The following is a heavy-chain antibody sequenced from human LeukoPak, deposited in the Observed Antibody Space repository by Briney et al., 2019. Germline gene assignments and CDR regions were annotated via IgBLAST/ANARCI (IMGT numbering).Heavy chain of an antibody. V-gene: IGHV4-38-2*02. CDR3: AGDPEPIVVVIADSQTLFDY. CDR2: IYHSGST. CDR1: GYSISSGYY. D-gene: IGHD2-21*01. J-gene: IGHJ4*02. Sequence: SETLSLTCTVSGYSISSGYYWGWIRQPPGKGLEWIGSIYHSGSTYYNPSLRSRVTISVDTSKNQFSLKLSSVTAADTAVYYCAGDPEPIVVVIADSQTLFDYWGQGTLVTVSS.